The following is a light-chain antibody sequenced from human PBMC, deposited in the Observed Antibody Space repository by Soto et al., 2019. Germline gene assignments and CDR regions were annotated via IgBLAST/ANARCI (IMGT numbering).Light chain of an antibody. CDR3: QEHSNWPFT. CDR2: EAS. V-gene: IGKV3-11*01. Sequence: EIVLTQSPATLSLSPGERATLSCRASQSVNNYLAWYQQKPGQAPRLLIYEASIRATGIPARFSGSGSGTGSTLIISAPEPEDFTLPYSQEHSNWPFTFGGGTKVDI. J-gene: IGKJ4*01. CDR1: QSVNNY.